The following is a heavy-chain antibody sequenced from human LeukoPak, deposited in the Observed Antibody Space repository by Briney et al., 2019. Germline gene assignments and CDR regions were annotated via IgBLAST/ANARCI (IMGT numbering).Heavy chain of an antibody. D-gene: IGHD1-26*01. CDR1: GGSISSSSYY. V-gene: IGHV4-39*01. Sequence: SETLSLTCTVSGGSISSSSYYWGWIRQPPGKGLEWIGSIYYSGSTYYNPSLKCRVTISVDTSKNQFSLKLSSVTAADTAVYYCARLVGATIPDYWGQGTLVTASS. CDR3: ARLVGATIPDY. CDR2: IYYSGST. J-gene: IGHJ4*02.